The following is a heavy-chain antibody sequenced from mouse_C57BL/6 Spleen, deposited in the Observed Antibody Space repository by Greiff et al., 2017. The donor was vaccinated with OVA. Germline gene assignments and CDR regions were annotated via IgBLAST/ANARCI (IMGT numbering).Heavy chain of an antibody. CDR2: INPNYGTT. CDR3: ASGGDSSGPWFAY. CDR1: GYSFTDYN. J-gene: IGHJ3*01. Sequence: VQLKESGPELVKPGASVKISCKASGYSFTDYNMNWVKQSNGKSLEWIGVINPNYGTTSYNQKFKGKATLTVDQSSSTAYMQLNSLTSEDSAVYYCASGGDSSGPWFAYWGQGTLVTVSA. D-gene: IGHD3-2*02. V-gene: IGHV1-39*01.